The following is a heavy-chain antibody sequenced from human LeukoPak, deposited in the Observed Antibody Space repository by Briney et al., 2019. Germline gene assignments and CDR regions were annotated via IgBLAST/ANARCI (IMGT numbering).Heavy chain of an antibody. CDR3: AKDLYYYYDSSGPFDY. J-gene: IGHJ4*02. CDR1: GFTFSSYG. CDR2: IWYDGSNK. Sequence: GGSLRLSCVASGFTFSSYGMHWVRQAPGKGLEWVAVIWYDGSNKYYADSVKGRFTISRDNSKNTLYQQMNSLGAEDTAVYYCAKDLYYYYDSSGPFDYWGQGTLVTVSS. D-gene: IGHD3-22*01. V-gene: IGHV3-33*06.